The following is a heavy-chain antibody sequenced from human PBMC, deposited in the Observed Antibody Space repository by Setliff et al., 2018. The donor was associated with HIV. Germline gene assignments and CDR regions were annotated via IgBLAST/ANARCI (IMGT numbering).Heavy chain of an antibody. CDR2: IKNTGAT. J-gene: IGHJ4*02. CDR1: GFTFRDAW. D-gene: IGHD3-10*01. CDR3: AADLPSRGGGEFDY. V-gene: IGHV3-15*01. Sequence: PGESLKISCAASGFTFRDAWMSWVRQAPGKGLEWTGLIKNTGATQFAAPGKDRFTISRDVSKTTVYLQMSSLKTEDTALYFCAADLPSRGGGEFDYWGQGTQVTVSS.